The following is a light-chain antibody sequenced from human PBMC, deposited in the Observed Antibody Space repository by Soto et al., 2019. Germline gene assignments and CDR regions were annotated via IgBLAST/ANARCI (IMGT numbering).Light chain of an antibody. CDR2: DES. Sequence: EIVLTQSPDTLSLSPGERATLSCRASQSVRSSYLAWYQQKPGQAPSLLIYDESKRATGIPDRFSGSGSGTDFTLAISRLEPEDFAVYYCQQYGSSPTFGQGTKVEIK. CDR3: QQYGSSPT. V-gene: IGKV3-20*01. J-gene: IGKJ1*01. CDR1: QSVRSSY.